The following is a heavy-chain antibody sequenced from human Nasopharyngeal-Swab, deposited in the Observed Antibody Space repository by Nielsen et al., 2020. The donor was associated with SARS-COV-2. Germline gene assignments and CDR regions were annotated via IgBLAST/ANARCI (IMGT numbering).Heavy chain of an antibody. Sequence: GESLKISCAASGFTFSSYSMNWVRQAPGKGLEWVSSISSSSSYIYYGGSVKGRFTISRDNAKNSLYLQMNSLRAEDTAVYYCARTDGYTLNNAFDIWGQGTMVTVSS. CDR2: ISSSSSYI. J-gene: IGHJ3*02. V-gene: IGHV3-21*01. CDR3: ARTDGYTLNNAFDI. D-gene: IGHD5-24*01. CDR1: GFTFSSYS.